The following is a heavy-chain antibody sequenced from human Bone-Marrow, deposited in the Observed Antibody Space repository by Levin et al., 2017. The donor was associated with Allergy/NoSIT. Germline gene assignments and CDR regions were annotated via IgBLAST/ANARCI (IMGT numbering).Heavy chain of an antibody. D-gene: IGHD6-13*01. J-gene: IGHJ5*02. CDR2: INPNSGGT. CDR3: ARDLEEGSSWPYNWFDP. Sequence: VASVKVSCKASGYTFTGYYMHWVRQAPGQGLEWMGWINPNSGGTNYAQKFQGRVTMTRDTSISTAYMELSRLRSDDTAVYYCARDLEEGSSWPYNWFDPWGQGTLVTVSS. V-gene: IGHV1-2*02. CDR1: GYTFTGYY.